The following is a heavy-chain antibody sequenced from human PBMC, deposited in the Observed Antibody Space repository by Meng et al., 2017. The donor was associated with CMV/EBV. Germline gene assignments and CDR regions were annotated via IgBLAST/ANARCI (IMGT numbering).Heavy chain of an antibody. CDR3: ARGQAPDFNYDSWRGAFDI. V-gene: IGHV3-48*03. Sequence: GESLKISCAASGFTFSSYEMNWVRQAPGKGLEWVSYISSSSSTIYYADSVKGRFTISRDNAKNSLYLQMNSLRAEDTAVYYCARGQAPDFNYDSWRGAFDIWGQGTMVTVSS. CDR1: GFTFSSYE. CDR2: ISSSSSTI. D-gene: IGHD3-3*01. J-gene: IGHJ3*02.